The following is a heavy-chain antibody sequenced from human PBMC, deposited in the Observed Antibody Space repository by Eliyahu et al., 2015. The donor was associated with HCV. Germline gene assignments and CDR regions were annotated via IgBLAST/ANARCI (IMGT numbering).Heavy chain of an antibody. Sequence: EVQLVESGGGLVQPGGSLRLSCAASGFTFSSYEMNWVRQAPGKGLEWVSYISSSGSTIYYADSVKGRFTISRDNAKNSLYLQMNSLRAEDTAVYYCASSSWGIAAAGTDYWGQGTLVTVSS. CDR3: ASSSWGIAAAGTDY. CDR2: ISSSGSTI. J-gene: IGHJ4*02. V-gene: IGHV3-48*03. CDR1: GFTFSSYE. D-gene: IGHD6-13*01.